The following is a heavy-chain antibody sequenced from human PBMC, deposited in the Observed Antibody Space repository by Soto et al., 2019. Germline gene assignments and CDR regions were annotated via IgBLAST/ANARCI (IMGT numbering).Heavy chain of an antibody. CDR2: IIPIFGTA. V-gene: IGHV1-69*13. Sequence: GASVKVSCKASGGTFSSYAISWVRQAPGQGLEWMGGIIPIFGTANYAQKFQGRVTITADESTSTAYMELSSLRSEDTAVYYCARELEPTYNWFDPWGQGTLVTVSS. CDR3: ARELEPTYNWFDP. J-gene: IGHJ5*02. D-gene: IGHD1-1*01. CDR1: GGTFSSYA.